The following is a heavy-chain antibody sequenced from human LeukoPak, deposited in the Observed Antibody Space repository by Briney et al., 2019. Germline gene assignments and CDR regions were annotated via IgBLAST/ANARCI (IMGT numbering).Heavy chain of an antibody. Sequence: GGSLRLSCAASGFTFSSYAMSWVRQAPGKGLEWVSAISGSGGSTYYADSVKGRFTISRDNSKNTLYLQMNSLRAEDTAVYYCAKDLHGGYYYGPEGGDYWGQGTLVTVSS. D-gene: IGHD3-22*01. J-gene: IGHJ4*02. CDR1: GFTFSSYA. CDR2: ISGSGGST. V-gene: IGHV3-23*01. CDR3: AKDLHGGYYYGPEGGDY.